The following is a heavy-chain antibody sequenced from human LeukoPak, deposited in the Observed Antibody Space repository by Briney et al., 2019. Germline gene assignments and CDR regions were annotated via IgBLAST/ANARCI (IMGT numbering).Heavy chain of an antibody. CDR2: IYHIGTT. D-gene: IGHD5-12*01. Sequence: PSETLSLTCAVSGGSISSGGYSWSWIRQPPGKGLEWIGYIYHIGTTHYNPSLRSRVTISVDRSKNQFSLTLTSVTAADTAVYYCARELYSGYDLDDAFDIWGQGTMVTVSS. V-gene: IGHV4-30-2*01. CDR3: ARELYSGYDLDDAFDI. J-gene: IGHJ3*02. CDR1: GGSISSGGYS.